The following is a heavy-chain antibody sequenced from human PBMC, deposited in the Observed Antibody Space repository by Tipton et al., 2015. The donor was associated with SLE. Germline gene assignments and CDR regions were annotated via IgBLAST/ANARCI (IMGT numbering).Heavy chain of an antibody. Sequence: QSGAEVKKPGASVKVSCKASGYTFSSFDINWVRQAPGQGLEWMGWVNPNSGNTGYAQKFQGRVTMTRNTATSTAYMELSGLRSDDTAVYFCARDRGVAADMDVWGKGTTVTVTS. J-gene: IGHJ6*04. V-gene: IGHV1-8*01. CDR1: GYTFSSFD. CDR2: VNPNSGNT. D-gene: IGHD3-10*01. CDR3: ARDRGVAADMDV.